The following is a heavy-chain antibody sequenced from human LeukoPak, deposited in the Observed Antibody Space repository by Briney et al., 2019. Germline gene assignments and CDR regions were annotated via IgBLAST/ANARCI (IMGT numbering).Heavy chain of an antibody. J-gene: IGHJ4*02. CDR2: IKSKTDGGTT. V-gene: IGHV3-15*01. CDR1: GFTFSNAW. D-gene: IGHD1-14*01. CDR3: TTALVSGTTTLY. Sequence: GGSLRLSCAASGFTFSNAWMSWVRQAPGKGVEWVGRIKSKTDGGTTDYAAPVKGRFTISTDDSKNTLYLQMNSLKTEDTGVYYCTTALVSGTTTLYWGLGTLVTVSS.